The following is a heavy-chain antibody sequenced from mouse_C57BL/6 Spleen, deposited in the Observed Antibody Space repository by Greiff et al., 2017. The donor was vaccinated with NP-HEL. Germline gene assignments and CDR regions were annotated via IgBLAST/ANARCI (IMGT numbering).Heavy chain of an antibody. V-gene: IGHV1-69*01. CDR1: GYTFTSYW. J-gene: IGHJ4*01. CDR2: IDPSDSYT. D-gene: IGHD3-2*02. CDR3: ARGTAQATYDAMDY. Sequence: QVQLQQPGAELVMPGASVKLSCKASGYTFTSYWMHWVKQRPGQGLEWIGEIDPSDSYTNYNQTFKGKSTLTVDKSSSTAYMQLSSLTAEDSAVYYCARGTAQATYDAMDYWGQGTSVTVSS.